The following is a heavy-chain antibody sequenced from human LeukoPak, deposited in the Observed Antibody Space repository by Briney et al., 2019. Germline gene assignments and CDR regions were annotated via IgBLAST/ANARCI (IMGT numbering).Heavy chain of an antibody. V-gene: IGHV4-39*07. Sequence: PSETLSLTSTVSGGSISSSSYYWGWIRQPPGKGLEWIGSIYYSGSTYYNPSLKSRVTISVDTSKNQFSLKLSSVTAADTAVYYCARGIVLMVYAPDYMDVWGKGTTVTVSS. CDR2: IYYSGST. CDR1: GGSISSSSYY. D-gene: IGHD2-8*01. CDR3: ARGIVLMVYAPDYMDV. J-gene: IGHJ6*03.